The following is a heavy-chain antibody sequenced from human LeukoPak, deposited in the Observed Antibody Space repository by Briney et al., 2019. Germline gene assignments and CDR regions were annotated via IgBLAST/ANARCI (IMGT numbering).Heavy chain of an antibody. CDR3: ARGLCGGDCYDY. Sequence: GGSLRLSCAASGFTFSDYHMNWVRQAPGKGLEWVSSISSSSNYIYYADSVKGRFTISRDNAKNSVDLQMNSLRAEDTAVYYCARGLCGGDCYDYWGQGTLVTVSS. V-gene: IGHV3-21*01. J-gene: IGHJ4*02. CDR2: ISSSSNYI. CDR1: GFTFSDYH. D-gene: IGHD2-21*01.